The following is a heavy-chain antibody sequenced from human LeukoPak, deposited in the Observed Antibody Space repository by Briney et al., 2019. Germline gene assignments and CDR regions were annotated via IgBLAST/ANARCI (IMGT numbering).Heavy chain of an antibody. J-gene: IGHJ4*02. CDR2: IWYDGSNK. CDR3: ARGGSSWYEGGLDY. Sequence: GRSLRLSCAASGFTFSSYGMHWVRQAPSKGLEWVAVIWYDGSNKYYADSVKGRFTISRDNSKSTLYLQMNSLRAEDTAVYYCARGGSSWYEGGLDYWGQGTLVTVSS. V-gene: IGHV3-33*01. D-gene: IGHD6-13*01. CDR1: GFTFSSYG.